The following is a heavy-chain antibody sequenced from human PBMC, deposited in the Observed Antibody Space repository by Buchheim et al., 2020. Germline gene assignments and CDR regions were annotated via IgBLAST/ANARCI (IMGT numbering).Heavy chain of an antibody. CDR2: IYSGGST. Sequence: EVQLVESGGGLVQPGGSLRLSCAASGFTVSSSYMSWVRQAPGKGLEWVSVIYSGGSTYYADSVKGRFTISRDNSKNTLYLQMNSLRAEDTAVYYCAREEDYYDSSGQPLWGQGTL. CDR3: AREEDYYDSSGQPL. CDR1: GFTVSSSY. V-gene: IGHV3-66*01. J-gene: IGHJ4*02. D-gene: IGHD3-22*01.